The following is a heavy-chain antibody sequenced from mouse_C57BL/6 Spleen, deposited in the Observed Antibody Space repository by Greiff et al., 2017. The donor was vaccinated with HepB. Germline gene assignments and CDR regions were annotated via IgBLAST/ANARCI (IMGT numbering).Heavy chain of an antibody. CDR3: TPCYSNYDAY. Sequence: VQLQQSGAELVRPGASVKLSCTASGFNIKDDYMHWVKQRPEQGLEWIGWIDPENGDTEYASKFQGKATITADTSSNTAYLQLSSLTSEDTAVYYCTPCYSNYDAYWGQGTLVTVSA. V-gene: IGHV14-4*01. CDR1: GFNIKDDY. CDR2: IDPENGDT. J-gene: IGHJ3*01. D-gene: IGHD2-5*01.